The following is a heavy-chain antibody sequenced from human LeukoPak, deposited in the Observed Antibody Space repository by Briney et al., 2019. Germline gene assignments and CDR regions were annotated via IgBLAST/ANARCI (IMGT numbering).Heavy chain of an antibody. V-gene: IGHV3-15*01. CDR3: ARGPQMYSSSWFSRLHPFDY. Sequence: PGESLRLSCELSGVPFSDAWMSWVRLAPGKGPEWVGRIKSQGSGGTTDYGAPVKGRFFISRDDSKNMVYLQMNSLKAEDTAVYYCARGPQMYSSSWFSRLHPFDYWGQGTLVTVSS. CDR1: GVPFSDAW. CDR2: IKSQGSGGTT. J-gene: IGHJ4*02. D-gene: IGHD6-13*01.